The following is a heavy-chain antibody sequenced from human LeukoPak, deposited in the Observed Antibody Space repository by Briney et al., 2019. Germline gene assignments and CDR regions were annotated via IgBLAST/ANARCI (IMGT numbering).Heavy chain of an antibody. CDR3: VKDYTGSLYRHAF. D-gene: IGHD1-26*01. CDR1: GFTFADYF. CDR2: IRIGASGT. Sequence: GGSLRLSCAASGFTFADYFMSWVRQPPGKGLEWVSTIRIGASGTHYADSVQGRFTISRDDSKNTLYLQMSSLRDDDTAVYYCVKDYTGSLYRHAFWGQGTLVTVSS. J-gene: IGHJ4*02. V-gene: IGHV3-23*01.